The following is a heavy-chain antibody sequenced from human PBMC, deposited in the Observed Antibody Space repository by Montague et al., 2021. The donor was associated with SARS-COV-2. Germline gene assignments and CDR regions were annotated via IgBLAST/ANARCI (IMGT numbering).Heavy chain of an antibody. V-gene: IGHV4-39*01. CDR1: GGSTSSEDYW. CDR3: ARHRRGISGFDS. D-gene: IGHD3-3*01. CDR2: IHHTENT. J-gene: IGHJ4*02. Sequence: SETLSLTCTVSGGSTSSEDYWWDWIRQPPGKRLEWIGNIHHTENTYYNPSLKNRVTISADTSKKQFSLSLNSVTAADTAIYYCARHRRGISGFDSWGLGTLVTVSS.